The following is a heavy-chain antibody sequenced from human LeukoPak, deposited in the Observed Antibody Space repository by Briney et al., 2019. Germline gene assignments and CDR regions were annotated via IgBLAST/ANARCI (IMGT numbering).Heavy chain of an antibody. CDR3: ARARIVGARRPPAEYFQH. CDR1: GFTFSSYW. D-gene: IGHD1-26*01. V-gene: IGHV3-7*01. Sequence: GGSLRLSCAASGFTFSSYWMSWVRQAPGKGLEWVANIKQDGSEKYYVDSVKGRFTISRDNAKNSLYLQMNSLRAEDTAVYYCARARIVGARRPPAEYFQHWGQGTLVTVSS. CDR2: IKQDGSEK. J-gene: IGHJ1*01.